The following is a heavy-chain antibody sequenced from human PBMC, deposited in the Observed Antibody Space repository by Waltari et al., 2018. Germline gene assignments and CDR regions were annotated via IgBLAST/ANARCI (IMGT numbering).Heavy chain of an antibody. CDR3: ARGLYKSSGRVPFDY. CDR2: IDYSGST. J-gene: IGHJ4*02. V-gene: IGHV4-59*11. D-gene: IGHD6-19*01. Sequence: QVQLQESGPGLVKPSETLSLTCTVSGGSISSHYWSWIRQPPGKGLEWIGYIDYSGSTNYNPSLKSRVTISVDTSKNQFSLKLSSVTAADTAVYYCARGLYKSSGRVPFDYWGQGTLVTVSS. CDR1: GGSISSHY.